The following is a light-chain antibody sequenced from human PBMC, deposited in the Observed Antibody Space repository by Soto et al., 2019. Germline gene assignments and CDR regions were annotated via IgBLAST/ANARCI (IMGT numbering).Light chain of an antibody. Sequence: EIVLTQSPGTLSLSPGERATLSCRASQSVSSNLAWYQQKPGQAPRLLIYGASTRATGIPARFSGSGSGTVFTLTISSLQSEDFAVYYCQQYNNWPPITFGQGTRLEIK. CDR2: GAS. V-gene: IGKV3-15*01. J-gene: IGKJ5*01. CDR3: QQYNNWPPIT. CDR1: QSVSSN.